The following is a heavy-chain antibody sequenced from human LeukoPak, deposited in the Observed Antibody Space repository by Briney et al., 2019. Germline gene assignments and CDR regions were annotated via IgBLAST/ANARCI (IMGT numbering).Heavy chain of an antibody. D-gene: IGHD6-13*01. V-gene: IGHV3-7*01. CDR3: ATGQQLGY. CDR1: GLTFSSYW. Sequence: GGSLRLSCVASGLTFSSYWMSWVRQAPGRGLEWVANIKQDGSDKYYVDSVKGRFTISRDNAKKSQYLQMNSLRAEDTAVYYCATGQQLGYWGQGTLVTVSS. CDR2: IKQDGSDK. J-gene: IGHJ4*02.